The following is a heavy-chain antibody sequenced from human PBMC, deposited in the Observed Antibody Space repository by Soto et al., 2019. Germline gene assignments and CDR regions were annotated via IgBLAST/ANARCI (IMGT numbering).Heavy chain of an antibody. D-gene: IGHD2-2*01. CDR3: ARDEEYCSSTTCPFDS. CDR2: IHYSVNT. V-gene: IGHV4-31*03. CDR1: GVPISSGGYF. J-gene: IGHJ4*02. Sequence: TLSLTCSVSGVPISSGGYFWNWIRQRPGKGLEWIVNIHYSVNTDYNPSLKSRVTISVDTSKNQFSLQLTSVTAADTAVYFCARDEEYCSSTTCPFDSWGQGTLVTVSS.